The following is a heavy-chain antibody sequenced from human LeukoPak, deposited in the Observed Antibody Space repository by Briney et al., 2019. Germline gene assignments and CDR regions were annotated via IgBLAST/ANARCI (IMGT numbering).Heavy chain of an antibody. CDR1: GASITSYH. J-gene: IGHJ5*02. CDR2: MFYSGNT. Sequence: PSETLSLTCTVSGASITSYHWSWIRQPAGKGLEWIGRMFYSGNTDYNPSLKSRLTMSIDTSKNQFSLKLSSVTAADTAVYYCARDRVVRGPESPFDPWGQGTLVTVSS. CDR3: ARDRVVRGPESPFDP. D-gene: IGHD3-10*01. V-gene: IGHV4-4*07.